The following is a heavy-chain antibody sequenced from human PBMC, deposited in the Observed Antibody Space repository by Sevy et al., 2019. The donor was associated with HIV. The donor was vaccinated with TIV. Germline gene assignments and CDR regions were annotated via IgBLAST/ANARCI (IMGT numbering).Heavy chain of an antibody. V-gene: IGHV4-61*01. CDR3: ARMGGLTDYGMDV. D-gene: IGHD1-26*01. Sequence: SETLSLTCTVSGGSVTSSSYYWTWIRQPPGNGLECIGYISYTGTTNYNPSLKSRVTISVDTSKKQFSLKLSSVTAADTAMYYCARMGGLTDYGMDVWGQGTTVTVSS. CDR2: ISYTGTT. CDR1: GGSVTSSSYY. J-gene: IGHJ6*02.